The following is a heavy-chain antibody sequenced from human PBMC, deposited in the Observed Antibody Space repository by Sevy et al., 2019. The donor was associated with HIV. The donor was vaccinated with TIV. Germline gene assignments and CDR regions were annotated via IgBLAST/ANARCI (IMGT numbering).Heavy chain of an antibody. D-gene: IGHD2-2*01. CDR3: AKVDVVVPVADYGLDV. CDR2: ISGSGVGT. J-gene: IGHJ6*02. Sequence: GGSLRLSCAASGLTFDSYAMSWVRQAPGKGLEWVSGISGSGVGTYYADSVKGRFTISRDNSKNTLYLQMNSLRGEDTAVYYCAKVDVVVPVADYGLDVWGQGTTVTVSS. CDR1: GLTFDSYA. V-gene: IGHV3-23*01.